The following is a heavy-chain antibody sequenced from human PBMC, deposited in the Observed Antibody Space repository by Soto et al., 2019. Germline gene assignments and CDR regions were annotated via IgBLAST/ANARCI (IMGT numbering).Heavy chain of an antibody. Sequence: GESMKISCKGSGYSFAGYWITWVRQKPGKGLEWMGRIDPSDSQTYYSPSFRGHVTISATKSITTVFLQWSSLRASDTAMYYCARQIYDSDTGPNFQYYFDSWGQGTPVTVSS. V-gene: IGHV5-10-1*01. CDR2: IDPSDSQT. D-gene: IGHD3-22*01. J-gene: IGHJ4*02. CDR1: GYSFAGYW. CDR3: ARQIYDSDTGPNFQYYFDS.